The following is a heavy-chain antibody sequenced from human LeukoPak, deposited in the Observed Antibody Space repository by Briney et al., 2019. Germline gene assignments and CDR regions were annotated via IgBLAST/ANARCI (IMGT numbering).Heavy chain of an antibody. CDR1: GFTFGTYA. V-gene: IGHV3-23*01. D-gene: IGHD3-10*01. CDR2: LYGNGVTR. CDR3: ARGDYGSGSYPSPHY. J-gene: IGHJ4*02. Sequence: GGSLRLSCAASGFTFGTYAMNWVRQAPGKGLEWVSGLYGNGVTRYYADSVKGRFTISRDNSKNTLYLQMNSLRAEDTAVYYCARGDYGSGSYPSPHYWGLGTLVTVSS.